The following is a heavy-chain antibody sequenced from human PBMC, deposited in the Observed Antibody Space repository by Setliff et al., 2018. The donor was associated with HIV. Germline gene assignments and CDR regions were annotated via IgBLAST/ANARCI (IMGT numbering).Heavy chain of an antibody. CDR1: GPSINIHY. J-gene: IGHJ4*02. CDR2: IYYSGST. V-gene: IGHV4-59*11. D-gene: IGHD1-26*01. CDR3: ARSTVGVGATFP. Sequence: PSETLSLTCTVSGPSINIHYWSWIRQPPGKGLEWSGYIYYSGSTNYNTSLKSRVTISVDTSKNEFSLRLRSVTAADTAIYYCARSTVGVGATFPWGRGTLVTVSS.